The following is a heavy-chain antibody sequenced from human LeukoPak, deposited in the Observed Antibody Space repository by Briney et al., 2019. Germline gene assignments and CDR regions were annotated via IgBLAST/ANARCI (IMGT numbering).Heavy chain of an antibody. CDR1: GFTFSDYG. Sequence: PGKSLRLSCTASGFTFSDYGMHWVRQPPGKGLEWVTIISYDGSNKYYADSVKGRFTISRDNSKNTLYLQMNSLRAEDTAVYICAKDKSVRATYFDYWGQGTLVTVSS. J-gene: IGHJ4*02. CDR2: ISYDGSNK. D-gene: IGHD1-26*01. V-gene: IGHV3-30*18. CDR3: AKDKSVRATYFDY.